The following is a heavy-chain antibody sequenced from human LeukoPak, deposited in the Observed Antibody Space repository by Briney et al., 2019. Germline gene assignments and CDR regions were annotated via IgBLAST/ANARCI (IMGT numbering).Heavy chain of an antibody. J-gene: IGHJ4*02. D-gene: IGHD6-6*01. CDR2: IYYSGST. CDR3: ARCDSSGRVDY. V-gene: IGHV4-59*01. CDR1: GGSISSYY. Sequence: PSETLSLTCTVSGGSISSYYWSWIRQPPGKGLEWIGYIYYSGSTNYNPSLKSRVTISVDTSKNQFSLKLSSVTAADTAVYYCARCDSSGRVDYWGQGTLVTVSS.